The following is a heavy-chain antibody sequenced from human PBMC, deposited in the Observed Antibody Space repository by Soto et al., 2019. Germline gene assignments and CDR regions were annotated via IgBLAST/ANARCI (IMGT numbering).Heavy chain of an antibody. V-gene: IGHV1-3*01. CDR1: GYTFTSYA. D-gene: IGHD2-2*03. CDR2: INAGNGNT. Sequence: ASVKVSCKASGYTFTSYAMHWVRQAPGQRLEWMGWINAGNGNTKYSQKFQGRVTITRDTSESTAYMELSSLRSEDTAVYYCARDGMDIVVVPVYYFDYWGQATLVTVYS. CDR3: ARDGMDIVVVPVYYFDY. J-gene: IGHJ4*02.